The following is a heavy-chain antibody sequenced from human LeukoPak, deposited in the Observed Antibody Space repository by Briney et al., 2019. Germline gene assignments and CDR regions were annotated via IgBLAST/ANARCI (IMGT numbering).Heavy chain of an antibody. CDR2: ISYDGSNK. CDR3: ARDPHYDSSGYYYPDY. J-gene: IGHJ4*02. V-gene: IGHV3-30-3*01. CDR1: GFTFSSYA. D-gene: IGHD3-22*01. Sequence: GGSLRLSCAASGFTFSSYAMHWVRQAPGKGLEWVAVISYDGSNKYYADSVKGRFTISRDNSKNTLYLQMNSLRAEDTAVYYCARDPHYDSSGYYYPDYWGQGTLVTVSS.